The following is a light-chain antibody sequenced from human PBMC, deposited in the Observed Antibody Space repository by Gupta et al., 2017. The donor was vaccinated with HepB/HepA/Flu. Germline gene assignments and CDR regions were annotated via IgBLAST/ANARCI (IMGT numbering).Light chain of an antibody. CDR1: SSNIGSNT. Sequence: QSVLTQPPSVSGTPGQRVTISCSGSSSNIGSNTVNWYQQLPGTAPKLLIYTNNQRPSGVPDRFSGSKSGTSASLAISGLQSEDEADYYCAAWDDSLNGVVCGGGTKV. CDR3: AAWDDSLNGVV. J-gene: IGLJ3*02. V-gene: IGLV1-44*01. CDR2: TNN.